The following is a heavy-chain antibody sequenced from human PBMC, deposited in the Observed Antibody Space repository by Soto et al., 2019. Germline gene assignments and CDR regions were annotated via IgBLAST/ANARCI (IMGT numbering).Heavy chain of an antibody. V-gene: IGHV1-8*01. J-gene: IGHJ5*01. CDR2: MSPNSENK. CDR1: GYTFTNFD. D-gene: IGHD1-1*01. Sequence: QVHLVQSGAEVKKPGASVKVSCKTSGYTFTNFDVNWVRQAAGLGLEWMGWMSPNSENKGYAQKFQGRVSMTRDTAITTAYMELSSLRYEDTAVYYCVRGFGNSWNTGGYNWFDFWGQGTLVTVSS. CDR3: VRGFGNSWNTGGYNWFDF.